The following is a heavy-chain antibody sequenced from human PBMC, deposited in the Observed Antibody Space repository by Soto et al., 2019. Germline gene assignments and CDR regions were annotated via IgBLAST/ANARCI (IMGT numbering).Heavy chain of an antibody. V-gene: IGHV3-23*01. CDR1: GFTFSSYA. J-gene: IGHJ4*02. D-gene: IGHD3-10*01. Sequence: GGSLRLSCAASGFTFSSYAMSWVRQAPGKGLEWVSAISGSGGSTYYADSVKGRFTISRDNSKNTLYLQMNSLRAEDTAVYYCAKGVLNAWGYGSGSSPVFDYWGQGTLVTVSS. CDR2: ISGSGGST. CDR3: AKGVLNAWGYGSGSSPVFDY.